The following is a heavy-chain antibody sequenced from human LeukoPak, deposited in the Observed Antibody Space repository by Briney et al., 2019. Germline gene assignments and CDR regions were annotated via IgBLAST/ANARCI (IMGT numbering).Heavy chain of an antibody. Sequence: KPSETLSLTCTVSGGSISSYYWSWIRQPPGKGLVWIGYIYSIGSTNYNPSLKSRVTISVDTSKNQFSLKLSSVTAADTAVYYCAALSMATRPWCFDYWGQGTLVTVSS. CDR2: IYSIGST. V-gene: IGHV4-59*01. CDR3: AALSMATRPWCFDY. J-gene: IGHJ4*02. D-gene: IGHD6-6*01. CDR1: GGSISSYY.